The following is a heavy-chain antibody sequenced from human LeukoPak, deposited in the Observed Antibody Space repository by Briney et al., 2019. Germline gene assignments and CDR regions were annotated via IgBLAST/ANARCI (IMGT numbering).Heavy chain of an antibody. CDR1: GGSISSSDYY. V-gene: IGHV4-30-4*08. CDR3: AREGSGIY. CDR2: IYSSGST. Sequence: SETLSLTCTVSGGSISSSDYYWSWIRQPPGKGLEWIGYIYSSGSTFYNPSLKSRVTISVDTSKNQFSLKLSSVTAADTAVYCCAREGSGIYWGQGTLVTVSS. J-gene: IGHJ4*02. D-gene: IGHD5-12*01.